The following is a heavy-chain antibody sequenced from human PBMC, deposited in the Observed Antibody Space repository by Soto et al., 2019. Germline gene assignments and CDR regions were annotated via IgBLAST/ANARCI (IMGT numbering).Heavy chain of an antibody. J-gene: IGHJ4*02. CDR3: ARGSSSSWDKPEGFCDY. V-gene: IGHV1-69*02. Sequence: QVQLVQSGAEVKKPGSSVKVSCKASGGTFSSYTISWVRQAPGQGLEWMGRIIPILGIANYAQKFQGRVTITADKSTGTAYMELSSLRSEDTAVYYCARGSSSSWDKPEGFCDYWGQGTLVTVSS. D-gene: IGHD6-13*01. CDR2: IIPILGIA. CDR1: GGTFSSYT.